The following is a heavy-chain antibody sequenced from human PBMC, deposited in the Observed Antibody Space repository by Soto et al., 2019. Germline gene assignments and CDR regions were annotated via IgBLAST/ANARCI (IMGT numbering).Heavy chain of an antibody. J-gene: IGHJ6*04. D-gene: IGHD3-10*02. V-gene: IGHV4-4*02. CDR1: GGSISSSNW. CDR2: IYHSGST. CDR3: ASVRGGYYYAMDV. Sequence: ETLSLTCAVSGGSISSSNWWSWVRQPPGKGLEWIGEIYHSGSTNYNPSLKSRVTISVDKSKNQFSLKLSSVTAADTAVYYCASVRGGYYYAMDVWGKGTTVTVSS.